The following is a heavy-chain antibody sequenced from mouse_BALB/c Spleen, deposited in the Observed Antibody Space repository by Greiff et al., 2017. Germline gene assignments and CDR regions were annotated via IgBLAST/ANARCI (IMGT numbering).Heavy chain of an antibody. D-gene: IGHD1-1*01. V-gene: IGHV5-4*02. CDR3: ARALRSYVHSHYFDY. Sequence: EVKLVESGGGLVKPGGSLKLSCAASGFTFSDYYMYWVRQTPEKRLEWVATISDGGSYTYYPDSVKGRFTISRDNAKNNLYLQMSSLKSEDTAMYYCARALRSYVHSHYFDYWGQGTTLTVSS. CDR2: ISDGGSYT. CDR1: GFTFSDYY. J-gene: IGHJ2*01.